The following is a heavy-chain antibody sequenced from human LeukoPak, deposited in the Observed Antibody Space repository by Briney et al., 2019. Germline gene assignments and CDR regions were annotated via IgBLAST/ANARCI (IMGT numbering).Heavy chain of an antibody. V-gene: IGHV1-18*01. D-gene: IGHD2-2*01. CDR2: ISAYNGDT. Sequence: ASVKVSCKASGYTFTSYGITWVRQAPGQGLEWMGWISAYNGDTKYEQKFQGRVTMTTDTSTNTAYMELRSLRSDDTAVYYCAGTGYCSRTRCSWFDPWGQGTLVTVSS. J-gene: IGHJ5*02. CDR1: GYTFTSYG. CDR3: AGTGYCSRTRCSWFDP.